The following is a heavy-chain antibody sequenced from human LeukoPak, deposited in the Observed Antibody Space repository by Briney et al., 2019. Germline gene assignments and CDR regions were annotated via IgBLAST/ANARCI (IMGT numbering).Heavy chain of an antibody. D-gene: IGHD6-19*01. CDR3: AKDSDIAVAGSDDALDV. Sequence: GGSLRLSCAASGFTFSSYGMHWVRQTPGKGLEWVALISFDGSIEYYVDSVKGRFTISRDNSKNTLFLQMNSLRPEDTAVYYCAKDSDIAVAGSDDALDVWGQGTMVTVPS. V-gene: IGHV3-30*18. CDR2: ISFDGSIE. J-gene: IGHJ3*01. CDR1: GFTFSSYG.